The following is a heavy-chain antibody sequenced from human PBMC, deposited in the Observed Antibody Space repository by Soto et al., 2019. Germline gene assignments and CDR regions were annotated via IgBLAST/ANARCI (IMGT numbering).Heavy chain of an antibody. Sequence: PGGSLRLSCAASGFTFSTSAMHRVRQASGKGLEGLGRVRSKPNNYATEYGASVTGRFTISRDDSKNAAYLQMNSLKTEDTAVYYCTRFAASLGYYMDVWGKGTTVTVSS. CDR1: GFTFSTSA. J-gene: IGHJ6*03. V-gene: IGHV3-73*01. CDR2: VRSKPNNYAT. CDR3: TRFAASLGYYMDV. D-gene: IGHD3-16*01.